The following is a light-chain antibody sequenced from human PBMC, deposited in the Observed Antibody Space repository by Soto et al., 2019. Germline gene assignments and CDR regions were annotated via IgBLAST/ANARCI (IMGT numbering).Light chain of an antibody. Sequence: QAVVTQAPSVSGTPGQRVTITCSGSSSNIGRNSVNWYQHHPGTAPKLLTHGNNHRPSGVPDRFSGSKSGTSASLAISGLQPEDEADYCCAAWDDSLNEYVFGDGTKLTVL. CDR2: GNN. V-gene: IGLV1-44*01. J-gene: IGLJ1*01. CDR1: SSNIGRNS. CDR3: AAWDDSLNEYV.